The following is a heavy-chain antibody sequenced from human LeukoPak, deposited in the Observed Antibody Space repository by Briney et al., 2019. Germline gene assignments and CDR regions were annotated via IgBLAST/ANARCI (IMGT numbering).Heavy chain of an antibody. V-gene: IGHV3-30*02. CDR1: GFTFSSYG. CDR2: IRYDGSNK. D-gene: IGHD4-17*01. CDR3: AKDHSYGVSPRWFDP. Sequence: PGGSLRLSCAASGFTFSSYGMHWVRQAPGKGLEWVAFIRYDGSNKYYADSVKGRFTISRDNSKNTLYLQMNSLRAEDTAVYYCAKDHSYGVSPRWFDPWGQGTLVTVSS. J-gene: IGHJ5*02.